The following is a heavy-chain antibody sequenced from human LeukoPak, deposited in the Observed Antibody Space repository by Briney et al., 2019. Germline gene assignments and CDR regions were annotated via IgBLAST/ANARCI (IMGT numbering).Heavy chain of an antibody. Sequence: GGSLRLSCAASGFTFSDYYMSWIRQAPGKGLEWVSFISSSSSYTMSADSVKGRFTISRDNAKNSLYLQMNSLRADDTAVYYCAGGSRVIDYWGQGTLVTVSS. V-gene: IGHV3-11*05. CDR1: GFTFSDYY. CDR2: ISSSSSYT. CDR3: AGGSRVIDY. J-gene: IGHJ4*02. D-gene: IGHD2-15*01.